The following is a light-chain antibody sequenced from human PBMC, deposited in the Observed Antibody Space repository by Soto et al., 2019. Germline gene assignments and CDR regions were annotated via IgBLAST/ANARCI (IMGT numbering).Light chain of an antibody. J-gene: IGKJ3*01. CDR1: QSVSSNN. Sequence: EIVLTQSPGTLSLSPGERATLSCRASQSVSSNNLAWYQQRPGQAPRVVIYGASTRATGIPERFSGSGDGTDFTLTISRLEPEDFAVYYCQQYGRSSLTFGPGTKVDIK. V-gene: IGKV3-20*01. CDR2: GAS. CDR3: QQYGRSSLT.